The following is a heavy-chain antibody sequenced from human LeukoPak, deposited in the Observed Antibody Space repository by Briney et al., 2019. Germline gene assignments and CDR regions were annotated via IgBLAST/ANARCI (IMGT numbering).Heavy chain of an antibody. D-gene: IGHD3-9*01. CDR3: AGYDILTGLWD. V-gene: IGHV4-4*07. J-gene: IGHJ4*02. Sequence: KTSETLSLTCTVSGGFISSYSWSWIRQPAGKGLEWIGRIYTSGSTNYNPSLKSRVTMSVDTSKNQFSLKLSSVTAADTAVYYCAGYDILTGLWDWDQGALVTVSS. CDR2: IYTSGST. CDR1: GGFISSYS.